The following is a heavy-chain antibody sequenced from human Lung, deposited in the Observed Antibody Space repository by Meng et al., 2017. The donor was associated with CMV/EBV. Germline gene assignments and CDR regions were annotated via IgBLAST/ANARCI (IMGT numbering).Heavy chain of an antibody. CDR1: GFSSSRYW. D-gene: IGHD3-10*01. J-gene: IGHJ4*02. Sequence: DVHLVESGGALVQPGGSLGLSCEDSGFSSSRYWMNWYRQAPGKGLEWVANTNEDGSKKYYVDSVKGRFTISRDNAKNSLYLQMNSLRVEDTAIYYCGGVGIGYWGQGTLVTVSS. CDR2: TNEDGSKK. CDR3: GGVGIGY. V-gene: IGHV3-7*04.